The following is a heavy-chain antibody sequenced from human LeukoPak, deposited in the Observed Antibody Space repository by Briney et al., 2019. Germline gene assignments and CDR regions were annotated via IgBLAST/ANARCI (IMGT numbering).Heavy chain of an antibody. CDR1: GYTFTGYY. V-gene: IGHV1-8*02. D-gene: IGHD3-22*01. Sequence: ASVKVSCKASGYTFTGYYMHWVRQAPGQGLEWMGWMNPNSGNTGYAQKFQGRVTMTRNTSISTAYMELSSLRSEDTAVYYCARPRDSSGYYGAFDIWGQGTMVTVSS. CDR2: MNPNSGNT. CDR3: ARPRDSSGYYGAFDI. J-gene: IGHJ3*02.